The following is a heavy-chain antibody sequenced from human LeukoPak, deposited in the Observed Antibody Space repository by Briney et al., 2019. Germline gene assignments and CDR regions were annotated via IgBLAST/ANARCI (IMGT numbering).Heavy chain of an antibody. Sequence: GGSLRLSCAASGFSFSSYEMNWVRQAPGRGLEWVSYIGNTGRTIYYADSVQGRFTISRDNAKNSLYLQMNSLRAEDKAIYYCVRGDRYFFDFWGQGTLVTVSS. D-gene: IGHD1-14*01. CDR3: VRGDRYFFDF. V-gene: IGHV3-48*03. J-gene: IGHJ4*02. CDR2: IGNTGRTI. CDR1: GFSFSSYE.